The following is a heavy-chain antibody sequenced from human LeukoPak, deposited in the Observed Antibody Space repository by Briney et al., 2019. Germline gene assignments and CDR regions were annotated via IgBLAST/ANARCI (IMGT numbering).Heavy chain of an antibody. D-gene: IGHD3-22*01. V-gene: IGHV1-18*01. CDR3: ARYRLSDSPINWFDP. CDR2: ISAYNGNT. Sequence: ASVKVSCKASGYTFTDFGISWARQAPGQGLEWMGWISAYNGNTDYTQKLQDRVTMTTDSSTNTAYMELRSLRSDDTALYYCARYRLSDSPINWFDPWGQGTLVTVSS. J-gene: IGHJ5*02. CDR1: GYTFTDFG.